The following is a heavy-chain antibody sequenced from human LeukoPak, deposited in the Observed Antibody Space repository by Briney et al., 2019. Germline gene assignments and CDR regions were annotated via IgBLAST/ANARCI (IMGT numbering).Heavy chain of an antibody. Sequence: PGGSLRLTCAASGFTFSSYAMAWVRQTPGKGLEWVSAISGSDGSIHYPDSVKGRFTISRDNSKNTLYLQMDSLRGEDTAVYFCARANIVATRAYDLWGQGTLVTVSS. V-gene: IGHV3-23*01. D-gene: IGHD5-12*01. CDR2: ISGSDGSI. J-gene: IGHJ4*02. CDR3: ARANIVATRAYDL. CDR1: GFTFSSYA.